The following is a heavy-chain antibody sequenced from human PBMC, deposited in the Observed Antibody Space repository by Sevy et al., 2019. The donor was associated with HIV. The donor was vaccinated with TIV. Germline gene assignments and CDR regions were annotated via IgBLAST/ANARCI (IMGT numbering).Heavy chain of an antibody. Sequence: GGSLRLSCAASGFTFSTYAMGWVRQAPGKGLEWVSGISNSGNDIYYAGSVEGRFTISRDNSKSTLFLEMNNLRAEDTAVYYCAKDGAPYCTGGNCFPYWYFDLWGRGALVTVSS. CDR2: ISNSGNDI. V-gene: IGHV3-23*01. CDR1: GFTFSTYA. D-gene: IGHD2-8*02. CDR3: AKDGAPYCTGGNCFPYWYFDL. J-gene: IGHJ2*01.